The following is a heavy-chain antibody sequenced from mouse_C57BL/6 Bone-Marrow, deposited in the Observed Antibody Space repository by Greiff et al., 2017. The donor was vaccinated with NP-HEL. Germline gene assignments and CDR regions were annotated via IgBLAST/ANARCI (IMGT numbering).Heavy chain of an antibody. CDR2: IDPETGGT. Sequence: QVQLKESGAELVRPGASVTLSCKASGYTFTDYEMHWVKQTPVHGLEWIGAIDPETGGTAYNQKFKGKAILTADKSSSTAYMELRSLTSEDSAVYYCTRWGGGFAYWGQGTLVTVSA. J-gene: IGHJ3*01. CDR1: GYTFTDYE. V-gene: IGHV1-15*01. CDR3: TRWGGGFAY.